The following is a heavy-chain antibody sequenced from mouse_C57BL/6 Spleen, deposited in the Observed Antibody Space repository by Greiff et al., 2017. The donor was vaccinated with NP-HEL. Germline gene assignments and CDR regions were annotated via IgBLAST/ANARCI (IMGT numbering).Heavy chain of an antibody. J-gene: IGHJ2*01. V-gene: IGHV1-7*01. D-gene: IGHD1-1*01. CDR2: INPSSGYT. Sequence: QVHVKQSGAELAKPGASVKLSCKASGYTFTSYWMHWVKQRPGQGLEWIGYINPSSGYTKYNQKFKDKATLTADKSSSTAYMPLSSLTYEDSAVYYCARALITTVVATDYWGQGTTLTVSS. CDR1: GYTFTSYW. CDR3: ARALITTVVATDY.